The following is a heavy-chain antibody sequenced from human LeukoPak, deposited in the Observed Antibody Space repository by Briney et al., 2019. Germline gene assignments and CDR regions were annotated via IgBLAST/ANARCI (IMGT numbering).Heavy chain of an antibody. CDR3: ARGRGSYFSGAFDI. CDR2: INPSGGST. D-gene: IGHD1-26*01. Sequence: ASVRLSCKASGYTCTSYDMHWVRQAPGQGLEWMGIINPSGGSTSYAQKFQGRVTMTRDTSTSTVYMELSSLRSEDTAVYYCARGRGSYFSGAFDIWGQGTMVTVSS. V-gene: IGHV1-46*01. CDR1: GYTCTSYD. J-gene: IGHJ3*02.